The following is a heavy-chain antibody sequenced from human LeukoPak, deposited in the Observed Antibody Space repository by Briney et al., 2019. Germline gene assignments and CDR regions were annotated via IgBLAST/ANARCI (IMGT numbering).Heavy chain of an antibody. V-gene: IGHV1-2*02. CDR1: GYAFTDYY. CDR2: INSNSGGT. CDR3: AWGDIGSSWYYYNIGLGY. Sequence: ASVKVSCKASGYAFTDYYMHWVRQAPGQGLEWMGWINSNSGGTNYAQKFQGRVTMTRDTSNSTAYMELSSLRSDDTAVYYCAWGDIGSSWYYYNIGLGYWGQGTLVTVSS. J-gene: IGHJ4*02. D-gene: IGHD6-13*01.